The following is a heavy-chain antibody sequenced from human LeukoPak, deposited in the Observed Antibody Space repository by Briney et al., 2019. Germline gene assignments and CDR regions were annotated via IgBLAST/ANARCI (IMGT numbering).Heavy chain of an antibody. V-gene: IGHV3-7*04. CDR2: IHPEGNEK. CDR3: ARGDDFSGDH. J-gene: IGHJ4*02. D-gene: IGHD1-1*01. Sequence: GGSLRLSCAASGFSFSNYEMSWVRQAPGRGLEWVANIHPEGNEKYHVESVKGRFTISRDNAKNLLFLQMNGLRVEDTAVYYCARGDDFSGDHWGQGTLVTVSS. CDR1: GFSFSNYE.